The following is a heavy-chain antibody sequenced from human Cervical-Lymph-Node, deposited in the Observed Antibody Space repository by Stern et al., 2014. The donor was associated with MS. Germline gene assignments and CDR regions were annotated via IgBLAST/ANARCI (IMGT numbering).Heavy chain of an antibody. CDR1: GFTFSSYG. J-gene: IGHJ4*02. CDR2: IWYDGSNK. V-gene: IGHV3-33*01. D-gene: IGHD6-6*01. CDR3: ARGDSSSPLEY. Sequence: VQLVESGGGVVQPGRSLRLSCAASGFTFSSYGMHWVRQTPGKGLEWVAVIWYDGSNKYYADSVKGRFTISRHNSENTLYLQMNSLRAEDTAVYYCARGDSSSPLEYWGQGTLVTVSS.